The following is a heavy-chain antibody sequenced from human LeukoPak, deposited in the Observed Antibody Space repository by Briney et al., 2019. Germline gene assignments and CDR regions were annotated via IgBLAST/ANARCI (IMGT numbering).Heavy chain of an antibody. V-gene: IGHV4-61*02. J-gene: IGHJ5*02. CDR2: IYTSGST. CDR1: GNSISSGDNY. CDR3: ARVTMVGGFDP. Sequence: SETLSLTCTVSGNSISSGDNYWSWIRQPAGTGLEWIGRIYTSGSTNYNPSLKSRVTISVDTSKNQFSLKLSSVTAADTAVYYCARVTMVGGFDPWGQGTLVTVSS. D-gene: IGHD3-10*01.